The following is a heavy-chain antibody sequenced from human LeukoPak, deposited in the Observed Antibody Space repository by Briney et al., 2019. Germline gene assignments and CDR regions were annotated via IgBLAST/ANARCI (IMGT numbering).Heavy chain of an antibody. J-gene: IGHJ4*02. CDR3: ARDRAPFEILLDVSCDY. V-gene: IGHV1-2*02. CDR1: GYTFTGYY. D-gene: IGHD3-9*01. Sequence: ASVKVSCKASGYTFTGYYMHWVRQAPGQGLEWMGWINPNSGGTNYAQKFQGRVTMTRDTSISTAYMELSILRSDDTAVYYCARDRAPFEILLDVSCDYWGQGTLVTVSS. CDR2: INPNSGGT.